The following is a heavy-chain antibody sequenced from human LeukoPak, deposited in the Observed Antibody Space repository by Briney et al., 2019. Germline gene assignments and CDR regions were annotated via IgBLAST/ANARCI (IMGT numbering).Heavy chain of an antibody. CDR1: GYTLSSFD. CDR3: ARLPGNYRRYNWCVP. J-gene: IGHJ5*02. V-gene: IGHV1-8*01. Sequence: ASAKVSCKASGYTLSSFDINWVRQATGEGLEWVGWMNTNSGNTGYAQKFQGGVTMARNTSISTAYMDLISLRSEDTDVYYCARLPGNYRRYNWCVPWGQRRLVTVSS. CDR2: MNTNSGNT. D-gene: IGHD4-11*01.